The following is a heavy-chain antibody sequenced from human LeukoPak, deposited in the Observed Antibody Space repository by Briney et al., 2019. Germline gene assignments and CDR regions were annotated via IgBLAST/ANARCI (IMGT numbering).Heavy chain of an antibody. D-gene: IGHD3-9*01. V-gene: IGHV1-8*01. CDR3: ARMAFHYDILTGYYTAPYDY. Sequence: GASVKVSCKASGYTFTSYDINWVRQATGQGLEWMGWMNPNSGNTGYAQKFQGRVTMTRNASISTAYMELSSLRSEDTAVYYCARMAFHYDILTGYYTAPYDYWGQGTLVTVSS. CDR1: GYTFTSYD. J-gene: IGHJ4*02. CDR2: MNPNSGNT.